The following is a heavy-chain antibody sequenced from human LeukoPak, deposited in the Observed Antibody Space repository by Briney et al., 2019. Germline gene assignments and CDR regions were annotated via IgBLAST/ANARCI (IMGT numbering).Heavy chain of an antibody. CDR3: ARDPHYYDSSGSPGAFDI. Sequence: SETLSLTCTVSGGSISSYYWSWIRQPPGKGLEWTGYIYYSGSTNYNPSLKSRVTISVDTSKNQFSLKLSSVTAADTAVYYCARDPHYYDSSGSPGAFDIWGQGTMVTVSS. CDR1: GGSISSYY. D-gene: IGHD3-22*01. J-gene: IGHJ3*02. CDR2: IYYSGST. V-gene: IGHV4-59*01.